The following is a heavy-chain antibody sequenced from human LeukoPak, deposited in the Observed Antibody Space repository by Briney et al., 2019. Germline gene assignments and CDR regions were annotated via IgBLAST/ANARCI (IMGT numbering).Heavy chain of an antibody. V-gene: IGHV3-30*04. CDR2: ISYDGSNK. Sequence: GRSLRLSCAASGFTFSSYAMHWVRQAPGKGLEWVAVISYDGSNKYYADSVKGRFTISRDNSKSTLYLQMNSLRAEDTAVYYCARDQDIVVVTAIWYYWGQGTLVTVSS. CDR3: ARDQDIVVVTAIWYY. CDR1: GFTFSSYA. J-gene: IGHJ4*02. D-gene: IGHD2-21*02.